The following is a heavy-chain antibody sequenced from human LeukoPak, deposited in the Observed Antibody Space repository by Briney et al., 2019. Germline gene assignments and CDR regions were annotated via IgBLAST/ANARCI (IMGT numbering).Heavy chain of an antibody. Sequence: GGSLRLSCAASGFTFSSYGMHWVRQAPGKGLEWVAIQRFDRRNKHYADSVKGRFTISRDNSKNTLYLQMNSLRAEDTAVYYCARDVDEQMYCRSSGCSGGAFDIWGQGTMVTVSS. J-gene: IGHJ3*02. D-gene: IGHD2-2*01. CDR3: ARDVDEQMYCRSSGCSGGAFDI. V-gene: IGHV3-30*02. CDR1: GFTFSSYG. CDR2: QRFDRRNK.